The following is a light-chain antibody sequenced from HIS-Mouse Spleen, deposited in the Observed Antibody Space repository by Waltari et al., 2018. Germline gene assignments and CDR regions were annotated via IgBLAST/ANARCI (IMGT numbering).Light chain of an antibody. V-gene: IGKV1-33*01. CDR2: DAS. CDR1: QDISNY. Sequence: DIQMTQSPSSLSASVGDRVTITCQASQDISNYLNWYQQKPGKAPKLLIYDASNLETGVPSRFSGSGSGTDFTFTISSLQPEEIATYYCQQYDNLPYTFGQGTKLEIK. J-gene: IGKJ2*01. CDR3: QQYDNLPYT.